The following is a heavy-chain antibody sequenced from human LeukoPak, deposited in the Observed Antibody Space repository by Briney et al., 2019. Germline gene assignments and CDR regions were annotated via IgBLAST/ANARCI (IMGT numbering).Heavy chain of an antibody. CDR2: ISSSSSYI. D-gene: IGHD3-22*01. J-gene: IGHJ4*02. Sequence: GGSLRLSCAASGFTFSSYSMNWVRQAPGKGLEWVSSISSSSSYIYYADSVKGRFTISRDNAKNSLYLQMNSLRAEDTAVYYCARDDSSGYYYIFFVYWGQGTLVTVSS. CDR3: ARDDSSGYYYIFFVY. V-gene: IGHV3-21*01. CDR1: GFTFSSYS.